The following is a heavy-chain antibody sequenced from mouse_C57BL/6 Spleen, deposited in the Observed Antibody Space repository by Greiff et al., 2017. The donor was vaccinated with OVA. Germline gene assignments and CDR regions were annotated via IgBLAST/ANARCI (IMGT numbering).Heavy chain of an antibody. D-gene: IGHD1-1*01. J-gene: IGHJ4*01. Sequence: QVQLQQPGAELVKPGASVKLSCKASGYTFTSYWMHWVQQRPGQGLEWIGMIHPNSGSTNYNEKFKSKATLTVDKSSSTAYMQLSSLTSEDSAVYYCARSDYGSSNDYAMDYGGQGTTVTVSS. CDR2: IHPNSGST. V-gene: IGHV1-64*01. CDR1: GYTFTSYW. CDR3: ARSDYGSSNDYAMDY.